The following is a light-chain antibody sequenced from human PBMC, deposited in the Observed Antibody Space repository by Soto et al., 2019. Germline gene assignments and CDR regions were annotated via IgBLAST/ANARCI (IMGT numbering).Light chain of an antibody. Sequence: DVVMTQSPLSLPVTLGQPASISCRSSQSLVYSNGNTYLNWFQQRPGQSPRRLIYKVSNRDSGVPDRFSGSVSGADFTLKISRVEAEDVAVYYCMQGTHWPYTFGQGTKVDIK. J-gene: IGKJ2*01. CDR3: MQGTHWPYT. CDR2: KVS. CDR1: QSLVYSNGNTY. V-gene: IGKV2-30*01.